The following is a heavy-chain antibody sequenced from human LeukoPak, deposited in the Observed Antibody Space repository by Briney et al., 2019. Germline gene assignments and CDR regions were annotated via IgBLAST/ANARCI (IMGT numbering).Heavy chain of an antibody. Sequence: PGGSLRLSCAASGFTFSDYYMSWVRQAPGKGLEWVSHISSSGRTIYYADSVKGRFTISRDNAKNTLYLQMNSLRAEDTAVYYCARAERFIAARPLDYWGQGTLVTVSS. CDR2: ISSSGRTI. D-gene: IGHD6-6*01. V-gene: IGHV3-11*04. CDR3: ARAERFIAARPLDY. CDR1: GFTFSDYY. J-gene: IGHJ4*02.